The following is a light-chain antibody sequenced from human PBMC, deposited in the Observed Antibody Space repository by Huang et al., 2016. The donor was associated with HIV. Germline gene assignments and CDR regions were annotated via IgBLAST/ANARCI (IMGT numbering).Light chain of an antibody. CDR1: QNIGSD. CDR2: GAS. CDR3: QQYNNWPRGT. J-gene: IGKJ1*01. V-gene: IGKV3-15*01. Sequence: EIVMTQSPASLSVSPGERATLSCRARQNIGSDLAWYQQKAGQAPRLLIYGASTRATGIAARFSGSGSGTEFTLIINSLQSEDIAVYHCQQYNNWPRGTFGQGTKVEIK.